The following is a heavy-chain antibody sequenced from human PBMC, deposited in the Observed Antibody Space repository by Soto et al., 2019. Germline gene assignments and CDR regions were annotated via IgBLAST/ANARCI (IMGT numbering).Heavy chain of an antibody. CDR2: ISGSGGST. J-gene: IGHJ4*02. Sequence: GGSLRLSCAASGFTFSSYAMSWVRQAPGKGLEWVSAISGSGGSTYYADYVKGRFTISRDNSKNTLYLQMNSLRAEDTAVYYCAKPNLRPYSSGQFDYWGQGTLVTVSS. CDR1: GFTFSSYA. CDR3: AKPNLRPYSSGQFDY. V-gene: IGHV3-23*01. D-gene: IGHD6-19*01.